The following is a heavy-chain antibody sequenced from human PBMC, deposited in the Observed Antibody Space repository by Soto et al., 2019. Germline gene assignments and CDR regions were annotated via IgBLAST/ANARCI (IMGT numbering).Heavy chain of an antibody. Sequence: SAMVSCKASGYIFTNYYMHWLRQAPGQGLEWMGGIIRIFGTANYAQKFQGRVTITADESTSTAYVELSSLRSEDTAVYYCARDRNPITGTTRPHDAFDIWGQGTMVTVSS. CDR1: GYIFTNYY. J-gene: IGHJ3*02. CDR3: ARDRNPITGTTRPHDAFDI. CDR2: IIRIFGTA. V-gene: IGHV1-69*13. D-gene: IGHD1-7*01.